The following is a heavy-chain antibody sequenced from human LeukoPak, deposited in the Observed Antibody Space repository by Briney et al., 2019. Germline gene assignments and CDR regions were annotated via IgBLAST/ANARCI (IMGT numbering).Heavy chain of an antibody. CDR2: IESGGST. Sequence: PGGALRLSCAASGFTVRSKYMNWVRQAPGKGLEGAPVIESGGSTYYADSVKGRFTVSRDNFQNTLYLQMNSLRPEDAAVYYCVREPRGKGSTSFGFDYWGQGTLVTVSS. CDR3: VREPRGKGSTSFGFDY. V-gene: IGHV3-53*05. CDR1: GFTVRSKY. D-gene: IGHD2-2*01. J-gene: IGHJ4*02.